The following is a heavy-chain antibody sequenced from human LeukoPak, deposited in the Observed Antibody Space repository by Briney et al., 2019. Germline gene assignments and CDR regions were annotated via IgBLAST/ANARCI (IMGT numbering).Heavy chain of an antibody. CDR1: GFTFSSYG. D-gene: IGHD3-16*01. CDR2: INSDGSTT. Sequence: GGSLRLSCAASGFTFSSYGVHWVRQGPGKGLVWVSRINSDGSTTNYADSVKGRFTISRDNAKNTLYLQMNSLRAEDTAVYYCVRVDGGYWGQGTLVTVSS. V-gene: IGHV3-74*01. J-gene: IGHJ4*02. CDR3: VRVDGGY.